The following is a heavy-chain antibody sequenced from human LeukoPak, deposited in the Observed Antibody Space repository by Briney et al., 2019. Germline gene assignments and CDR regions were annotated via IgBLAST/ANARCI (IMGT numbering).Heavy chain of an antibody. Sequence: GGSLRLSCGASGFTFSGYAIIWVRQPPGKGLEGVSAFSGSGGSTYSAESVKAGLSISSNNSKNTLYLQMNSLRAEDRAVYHCAKDRYGRSYLEYFDYGGQGTLVSVSS. CDR2: FSGSGGST. D-gene: IGHD1-26*01. J-gene: IGHJ4*02. CDR3: AKDRYGRSYLEYFDY. CDR1: GFTFSGYA. V-gene: IGHV3-23*01.